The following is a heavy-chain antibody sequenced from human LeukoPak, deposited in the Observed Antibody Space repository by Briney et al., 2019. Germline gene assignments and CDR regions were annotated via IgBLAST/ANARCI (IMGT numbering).Heavy chain of an antibody. CDR1: GFTFSSYA. Sequence: HPGGSLRLSCAASGFTFSSYAMSWVRQAPGKGLEWVSTISSGSNTYYADSVKGRFIFSRDNSRKTLYLRMNSLRAEDTAVYYCAKILVGATPNFDSWGQGTQVTVSS. D-gene: IGHD1-26*01. J-gene: IGHJ4*02. CDR3: AKILVGATPNFDS. V-gene: IGHV3-23*01. CDR2: ISSGSNT.